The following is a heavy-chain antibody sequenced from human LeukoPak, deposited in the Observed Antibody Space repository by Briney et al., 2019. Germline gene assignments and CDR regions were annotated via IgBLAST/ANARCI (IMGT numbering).Heavy chain of an antibody. J-gene: IGHJ3*02. V-gene: IGHV1-18*01. CDR3: ARNANYYDSRGYYYDAFDI. D-gene: IGHD3-22*01. CDR2: ISAYNGNT. CDR1: GYTFTSYG. Sequence: ASVKVSCKASGYTFTSYGISWVRQAPGQGLEWMGWISAYNGNTNYAQKLQGRVTMTTDTSTSTAYMELRSLRSDDTAVYYCARNANYYDSRGYYYDAFDIWGQGTMVTVSS.